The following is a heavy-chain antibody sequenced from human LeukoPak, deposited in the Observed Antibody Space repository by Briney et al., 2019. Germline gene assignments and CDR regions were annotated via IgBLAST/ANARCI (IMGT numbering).Heavy chain of an antibody. V-gene: IGHV3-21*01. J-gene: IGHJ4*02. D-gene: IGHD2-2*01. CDR1: GFIFSSYS. Sequence: GGSLRLSCAASGFIFSSYSMNWVRQAPGKGLEWVSSISTSSGYKYYADSVKGRFTISRDNAKNSLYLQMNSLRAEDTAVYYCARDKPMYTSLYAFWGQGTLVTVSS. CDR3: ARDKPMYTSLYAF. CDR2: ISTSSGYK.